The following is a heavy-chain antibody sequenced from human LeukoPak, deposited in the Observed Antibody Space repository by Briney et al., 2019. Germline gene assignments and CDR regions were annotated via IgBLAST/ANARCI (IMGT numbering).Heavy chain of an antibody. D-gene: IGHD3-16*01. V-gene: IGHV4-59*01. CDR2: IYYSGST. CDR3: AREGLGELTLDC. CDR1: GGSISSYY. J-gene: IGHJ4*02. Sequence: SETLSLTCTVSGGSISSYYWSWIRQPPGKGLAWIGYIYYSGSTNYNPSLKSRVTISVDTSKNQFSLKLSSVTAADTAVYYCAREGLGELTLDCWGQGTLVTVSS.